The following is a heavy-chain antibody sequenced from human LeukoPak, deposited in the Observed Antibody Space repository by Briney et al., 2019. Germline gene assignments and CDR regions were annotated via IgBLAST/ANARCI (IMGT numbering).Heavy chain of an antibody. Sequence: PSETLSLTCTVSGGSISSYYWSWIRQPPGKGLEWIGYIYYSGSTNYNPSLKSRVTISVDTSKNQFSLKLSSVTAADTAVYYCARHLKLLNRLRLGEFYYYYYGMDVWGQGTTVTVSS. CDR2: IYYSGST. CDR1: GGSISSYY. CDR3: ARHLKLLNRLRLGEFYYYYYGMDV. D-gene: IGHD3-16*01. V-gene: IGHV4-59*08. J-gene: IGHJ6*02.